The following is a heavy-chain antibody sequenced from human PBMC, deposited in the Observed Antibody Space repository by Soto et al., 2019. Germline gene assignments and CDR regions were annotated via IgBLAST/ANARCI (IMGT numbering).Heavy chain of an antibody. Sequence: QVQLVQSGAEVKKPGSSVKVSCKASGGTFSSYAISWVRQAPGQGLEWMGGIIPIFGTANYAQKFQGRVTITADESTSTAYMELSGLRSEDTAVYYCARSGIAAAGTAGGWFDPWGQGTLVTVSS. CDR1: GGTFSSYA. J-gene: IGHJ5*02. CDR2: IIPIFGTA. V-gene: IGHV1-69*01. CDR3: ARSGIAAAGTAGGWFDP. D-gene: IGHD6-13*01.